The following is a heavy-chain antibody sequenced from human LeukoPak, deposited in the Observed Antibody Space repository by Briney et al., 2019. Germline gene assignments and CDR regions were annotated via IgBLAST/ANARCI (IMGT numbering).Heavy chain of an antibody. CDR2: ISIDGSNT. CDR3: ARGAGYYDISGYYIIDS. V-gene: IGHV3-74*01. D-gene: IGHD3-22*01. J-gene: IGHJ4*02. Sequence: PGGSLRLSCAASGFTFSNYWMHWVRQPPGKGLVWVSRISIDGSNTTYADSVKGRFTISRDNAKNTLYLQMNSLGAEDTAVYYCARGAGYYDISGYYIIDSWGQGILVTVSS. CDR1: GFTFSNYW.